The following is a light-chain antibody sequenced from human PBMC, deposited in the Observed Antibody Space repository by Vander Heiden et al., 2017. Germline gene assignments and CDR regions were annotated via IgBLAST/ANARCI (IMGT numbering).Light chain of an antibody. V-gene: IGKV1-39*01. CDR1: QSISSY. CDR2: AAS. CDR3: QQRFT. Sequence: DIQMTQSPSSLSASVGDRVTITCRASQSISSYLNWDQQKPGKAPKLLIYAASSLQSGVQSRFSGSGSGTDFTLTISSLQPEDFATYYGQQRFTFGRGTKVDIK. J-gene: IGKJ3*01.